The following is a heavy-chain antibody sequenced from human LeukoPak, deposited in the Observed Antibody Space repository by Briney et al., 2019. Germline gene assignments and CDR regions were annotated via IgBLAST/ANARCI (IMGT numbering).Heavy chain of an antibody. CDR2: IYTSGTT. CDR1: GVSISSYY. D-gene: IGHD6-13*01. V-gene: IGHV4-4*07. CDR3: ARKAASNWYFDL. J-gene: IGHJ2*01. Sequence: SETLSLTCAVSGVSISSYYWTWIRQPAGKGLEWIGLIYTSGTTNYNPSVKSRVTMSVDTSKNQFSLKLNSVTAADTAVYYCARKAASNWYFDLWGRGTLVTVSS.